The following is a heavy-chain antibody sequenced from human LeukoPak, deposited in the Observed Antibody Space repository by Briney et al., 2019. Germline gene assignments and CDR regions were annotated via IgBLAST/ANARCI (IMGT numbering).Heavy chain of an antibody. Sequence: SETPSLTCTVSGGSISSGSYYWSWIRQPAGKGLEWIGRIYTSGSTNYNPSLKSRVTISVDTSKNQFSLKLSSVTAADTAVYYCARDHIPGYCGGDCYSFNWFDPWGQGTLVTVSS. D-gene: IGHD2-21*02. V-gene: IGHV4-61*02. CDR2: IYTSGST. CDR3: ARDHIPGYCGGDCYSFNWFDP. J-gene: IGHJ5*02. CDR1: GGSISSGSYY.